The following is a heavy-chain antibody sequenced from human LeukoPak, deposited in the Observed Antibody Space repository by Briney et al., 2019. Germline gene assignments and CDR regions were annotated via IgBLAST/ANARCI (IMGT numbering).Heavy chain of an antibody. J-gene: IGHJ4*02. CDR3: ARESGGNTPYYFDY. D-gene: IGHD2-2*02. CDR2: ISYDDGSNK. Sequence: GGSLRLSCAASGFTFSSYALHWVRQAPGKGLERVAVISYDDGSNKYYADSVKGRFTISRDNSKNTLYLHMNSLRTEDTAVYYCARESGGNTPYYFDYWGQGTLVTVSS. V-gene: IGHV3-30*04. CDR1: GFTFSSYA.